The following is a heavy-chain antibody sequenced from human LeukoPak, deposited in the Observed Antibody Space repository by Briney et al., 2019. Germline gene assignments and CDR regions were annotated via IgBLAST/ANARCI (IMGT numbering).Heavy chain of an antibody. CDR2: ISSDSSTI. J-gene: IGHJ6*02. CDR1: GFTFSDYS. V-gene: IGHV3-48*01. Sequence: GGSLRLSCAASGFTFSDYSLNWVRQAPGKGPEWVSYISSDSSTIYYADSVKGRFTISRDSAKNSPYLQLNSLRAEDTAVYYCARATLVMRGMDVWGQGTTVTVSS. D-gene: IGHD3-16*01. CDR3: ARATLVMRGMDV.